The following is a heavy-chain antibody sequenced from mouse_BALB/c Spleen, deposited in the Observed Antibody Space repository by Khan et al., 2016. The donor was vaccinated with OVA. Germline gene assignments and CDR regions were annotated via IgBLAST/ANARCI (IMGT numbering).Heavy chain of an antibody. CDR1: GYAFTNYL. CDR3: SISGYGFGAY. CDR2: INPGSGGT. D-gene: IGHD3-2*02. V-gene: IGHV1-54*01. J-gene: IGHJ3*01. Sequence: VQLQESGAELVRPGTSVKVSCKASGYAFTNYLIEWVKQRPGQGLEWIGVINPGSGGTNYNEKFKDKATLTADKSSSTAYMQLSSLTSDDSAVYFCSISGYGFGAYWGPGTLVTVSA.